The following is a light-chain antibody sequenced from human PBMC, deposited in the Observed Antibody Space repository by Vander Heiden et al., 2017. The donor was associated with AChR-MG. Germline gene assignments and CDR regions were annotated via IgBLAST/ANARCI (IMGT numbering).Light chain of an antibody. V-gene: IGLV1-44*01. J-gene: IGLJ2*01. CDR3: AAWDDSLKVV. CDR1: SSNIGSNT. Sequence: QSVLTQPPSASGTPGQRVTISCSGSSSNIGSNTVNWYQQLPGTAPKLLSYSNNQRPSGVPDRVSGSKSGTSASLAISGLQSEDEADDYCAAWDDSLKVVFGGGTKLTVL. CDR2: SNN.